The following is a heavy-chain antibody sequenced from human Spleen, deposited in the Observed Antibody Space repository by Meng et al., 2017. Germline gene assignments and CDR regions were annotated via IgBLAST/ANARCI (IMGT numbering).Heavy chain of an antibody. J-gene: IGHJ6*02. CDR3: ARAPRYSSSWYSGNYYYYGMDV. Sequence: SETLSLTCAVYGGSFSGYYWSWIRQPPGKGLEWIGEINHSGSTNYNPSLKSRVTISVDTSKNQFSLKLSSVTAADTAVYYCARAPRYSSSWYSGNYYYYGMDVWGQGTTVTVSS. D-gene: IGHD6-13*01. V-gene: IGHV4-34*01. CDR1: GGSFSGYY. CDR2: INHSGST.